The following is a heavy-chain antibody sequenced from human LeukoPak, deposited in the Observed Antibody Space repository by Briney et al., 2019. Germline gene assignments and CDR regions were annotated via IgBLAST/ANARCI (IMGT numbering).Heavy chain of an antibody. D-gene: IGHD3-3*01. CDR1: GFTFSSYA. CDR3: AKGHYDSWSGFYGIWY. CDR2: ISGSGGST. V-gene: IGHV3-23*01. Sequence: QSGGSLRLSCAASGFTFSSYAMHWVRQAPGKGLEWVSAISGSGGSTYYADSVKGRFTISRDNSKNTLYLQMNSLRGDDTAVYYCAKGHYDSWSGFYGIWYWGQGTLVTVSS. J-gene: IGHJ4*02.